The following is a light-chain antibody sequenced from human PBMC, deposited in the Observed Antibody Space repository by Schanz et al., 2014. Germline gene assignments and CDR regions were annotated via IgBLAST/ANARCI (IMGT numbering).Light chain of an antibody. Sequence: QSVLTQPPSASGTSGQRVTISCTGSSSNLGAGYDVHWYQQLPGTAPKLLIYSYNQRPSGVPDRFSGSQSGTSASLAISGLQSEDESDYYCATWDDSLNAWVFGGGTKLTVL. V-gene: IGLV1-44*01. CDR1: SSNLGAGYD. J-gene: IGLJ3*02. CDR2: SYN. CDR3: ATWDDSLNAWV.